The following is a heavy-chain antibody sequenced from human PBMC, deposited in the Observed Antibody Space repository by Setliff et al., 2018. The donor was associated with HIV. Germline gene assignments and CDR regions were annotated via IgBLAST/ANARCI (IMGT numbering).Heavy chain of an antibody. CDR3: ARELGLGTYYYDSTGYPKANAFDI. J-gene: IGHJ3*02. CDR1: GGSISSGGYY. D-gene: IGHD3-22*01. V-gene: IGHV4-31*03. Sequence: PSETLSLTCTVSGGSISSGGYYWSWIRQHPGKGLEWIGYIYYSGSTYYNPSLKSRLTVSVDTSKNQVSLRLTSVTAADTAVYYCARELGLGTYYYDSTGYPKANAFDIWGQGTMVTVSS. CDR2: IYYSGST.